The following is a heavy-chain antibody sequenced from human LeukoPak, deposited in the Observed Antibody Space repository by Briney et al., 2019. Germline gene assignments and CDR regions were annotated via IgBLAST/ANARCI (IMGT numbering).Heavy chain of an antibody. V-gene: IGHV3-30*02. Sequence: QAGGSLRLSCAASGFTFSTYDMHWVRQAPGKGLEWVAFIRYDGSDTLYADAVKGRFTIARDNSKNTLYLQMNSLSPEDTAVYYCAKRGGSYIGYFDYWGQGTLVTVSS. D-gene: IGHD1-26*01. CDR1: GFTFSTYD. CDR2: IRYDGSDT. CDR3: AKRGGSYIGYFDY. J-gene: IGHJ4*02.